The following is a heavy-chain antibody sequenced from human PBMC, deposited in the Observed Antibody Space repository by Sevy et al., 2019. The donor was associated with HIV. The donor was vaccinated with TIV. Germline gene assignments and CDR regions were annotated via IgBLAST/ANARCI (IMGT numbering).Heavy chain of an antibody. J-gene: IGHJ1*01. CDR3: ASEVQYCSGGSCYTVEYFPH. CDR2: IWYDGSNI. D-gene: IGHD2-15*01. CDR1: GFTFSSSG. Sequence: GGSLRLSCAASGFTFSSSGMHWVRQAPGKGLEWVSVIWYDGSNIYYADSVKGRFTISRDNTKNTLYLQMNSLRAEDTALYYCASEVQYCSGGSCYTVEYFPHWGQGTLVTVSS. V-gene: IGHV3-33*08.